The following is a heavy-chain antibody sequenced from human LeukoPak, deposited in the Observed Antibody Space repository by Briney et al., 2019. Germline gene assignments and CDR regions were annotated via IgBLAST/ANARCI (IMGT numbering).Heavy chain of an antibody. CDR2: ISSSGSTI. V-gene: IGHV3-48*03. CDR1: GFTFSSYE. D-gene: IGHD3-3*01. CDR3: ASPPKAVFSY. J-gene: IGHJ4*02. Sequence: PGRSLRLSCAASGFTFSSYEMNWVRQAPGKGLEWVSYISSSGSTIYYADSVKGRFTISRDNAKNSLYLQMNSLRAEDTAVYYCASPPKAVFSYWGQGTLVTVSS.